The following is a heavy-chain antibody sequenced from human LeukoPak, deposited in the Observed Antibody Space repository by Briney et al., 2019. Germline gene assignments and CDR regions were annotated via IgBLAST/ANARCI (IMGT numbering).Heavy chain of an antibody. CDR2: ISWNSGSI. CDR1: GFTFGDYA. V-gene: IGHV3-9*01. D-gene: IGHD6-19*01. J-gene: IGHJ4*02. CDR3: ARDGYSSGWYSYYFDY. Sequence: GGSLRLSCAASGFTFGDYAMHWVRQAPGKGLEWVSGISWNSGSIGYADSVKGRFTISRDNAKNSLYLQMNSLRAEDTAVYYCARDGYSSGWYSYYFDYWGQGTLVTVSS.